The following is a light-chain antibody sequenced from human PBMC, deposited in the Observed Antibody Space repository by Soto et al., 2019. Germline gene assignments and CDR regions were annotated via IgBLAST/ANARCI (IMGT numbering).Light chain of an antibody. J-gene: IGKJ4*01. V-gene: IGKV2-28*01. CDR2: LGS. CDR3: MQALQTPLT. CDR1: QSLLHSNGYNY. Sequence: DIVMTQSPLSLPVTPGEPASISCRSSQSLLHSNGYNYLDWYLQKPGQSPQLLIYLGSNRASGVPDRFSGSGSGTDFTLKISRVEAEDVGFYYCMQALQTPLTFGRGTKVDI.